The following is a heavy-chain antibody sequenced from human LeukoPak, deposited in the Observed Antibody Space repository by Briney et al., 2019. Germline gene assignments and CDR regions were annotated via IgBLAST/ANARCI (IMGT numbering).Heavy chain of an antibody. CDR1: GFTFSSYG. D-gene: IGHD5-24*01. Sequence: GGSLRLSCAASGFTFSSYGIHWVRQAPGKGLEWVAFIRFDGSNKYYADSVKGRFTISRDNSKGTVSLQMNSLRPEDTAVYYCAKDDAWLQYGDWGRGTLVTVSS. CDR3: AKDDAWLQYGD. J-gene: IGHJ4*02. CDR2: IRFDGSNK. V-gene: IGHV3-30*02.